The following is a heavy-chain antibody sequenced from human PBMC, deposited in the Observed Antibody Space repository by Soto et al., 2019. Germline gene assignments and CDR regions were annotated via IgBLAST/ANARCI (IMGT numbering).Heavy chain of an antibody. CDR2: IKQDGREK. CDR3: ARDPTA. V-gene: IGHV3-7*01. Sequence: EVQLVESGGGLVQPGGSLRLSCAASGFTFSSYWMSWFRQAPGKGLEWVANIKQDGREKYYVDSVKGRFTISRDNAKNSLYLQTNSQSAEDTAVYYCARDPTAWGQGTMVTVSS. J-gene: IGHJ4*02. D-gene: IGHD4-17*01. CDR1: GFTFSSYW.